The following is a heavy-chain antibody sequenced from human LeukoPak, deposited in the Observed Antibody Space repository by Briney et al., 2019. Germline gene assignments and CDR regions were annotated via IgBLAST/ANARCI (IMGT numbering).Heavy chain of an antibody. CDR1: GGTFSSYT. V-gene: IGHV1-69*05. CDR2: IIPIFGTA. CDR3: ARKEAFDI. J-gene: IGHJ3*02. Sequence: GASVKVSCKASGGTFSSYTISWVRQAPGQGLEWMGGIIPIFGTANYTQKFQGRVTITTDESTSTAYMELSSLRSEDTAVYYCARKEAFDIWGQGTMVTVSS.